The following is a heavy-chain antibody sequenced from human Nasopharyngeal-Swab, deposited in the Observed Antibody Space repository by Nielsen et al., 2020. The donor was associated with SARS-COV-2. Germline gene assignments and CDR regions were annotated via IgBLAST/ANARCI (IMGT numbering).Heavy chain of an antibody. V-gene: IGHV4-31*03. J-gene: IGHJ3*02. CDR2: IYYSGST. CDR3: ARDPVYDYVWGSYRIDAFDI. CDR1: GGSISSSSYY. D-gene: IGHD3-16*02. Sequence: LRLSCTVSGGSISSSSYYWGWIRQHPGKGLEWIGYIYYSGSTYYNPSLKSRVTISVDTSKNQFSLKLSSVTAADTAVYYCARDPVYDYVWGSYRIDAFDIWGQGTMVTVSS.